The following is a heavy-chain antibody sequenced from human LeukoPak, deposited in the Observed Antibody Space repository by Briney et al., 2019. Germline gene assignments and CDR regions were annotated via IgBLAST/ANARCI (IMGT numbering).Heavy chain of an antibody. CDR1: GYTFAGYY. CDR2: INPNSGGT. D-gene: IGHD2-15*01. J-gene: IGHJ4*02. Sequence: ASVKVSCKASGYTFAGYYMHWVRQAPGQGLEWMGWINPNSGGTNYAQKFQGRVTMTRDTSISTAYMELSRLRSDDTAVHYCAREQNSYCSGGSCYSSPNFDYWGQGTLVTVSS. V-gene: IGHV1-2*02. CDR3: AREQNSYCSGGSCYSSPNFDY.